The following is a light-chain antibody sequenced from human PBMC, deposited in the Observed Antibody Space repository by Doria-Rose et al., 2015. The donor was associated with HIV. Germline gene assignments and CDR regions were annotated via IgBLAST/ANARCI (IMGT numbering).Light chain of an antibody. CDR3: QQYYDTPS. CDR1: LSLLYTSKNY. J-gene: IGKJ3*01. V-gene: IGKV4-1*01. CDR2: WAS. Sequence: DIRVTQSPESLGMSLGERATLNCKSNLSLLYTSKNYLAWYQQKPGQPPKLLIYWASTRQSGVPARFSGSGSGTDFTLTISSLEAEDVAVYYCQQYYDTPSFGPGTTVDIK.